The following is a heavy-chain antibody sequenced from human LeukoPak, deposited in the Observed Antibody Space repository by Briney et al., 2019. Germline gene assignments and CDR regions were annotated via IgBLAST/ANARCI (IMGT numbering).Heavy chain of an antibody. CDR1: GYSFINYG. Sequence: GASVKVSCKASGYSFINYGISWVRQAPGQGLEWMGWINPNSGGTNYAQKFQGRVTMTRDTSISTAYMELSRLRSDDTAVYYCARVRWYQGFSSFGYWGQGTLVTVSS. V-gene: IGHV1-2*02. CDR3: ARVRWYQGFSSFGY. J-gene: IGHJ4*02. CDR2: INPNSGGT. D-gene: IGHD6-13*01.